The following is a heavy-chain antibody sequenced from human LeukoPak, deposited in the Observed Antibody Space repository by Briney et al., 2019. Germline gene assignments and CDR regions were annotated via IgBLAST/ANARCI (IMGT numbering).Heavy chain of an antibody. V-gene: IGHV3-13*01. CDR2: IGTAGDT. J-gene: IGHJ4*02. CDR1: GFTFSSYD. Sequence: GGSLRLSCAASGFTFSSYDMHWVRQATGKGLEWVSAIGTAGDTYYPGSVKGRFTISRENVKNSLYLQMNSLRAGDTAVYYCARGRYDILTDQYYFDYWGQGTLVTVSS. D-gene: IGHD3-9*01. CDR3: ARGRYDILTDQYYFDY.